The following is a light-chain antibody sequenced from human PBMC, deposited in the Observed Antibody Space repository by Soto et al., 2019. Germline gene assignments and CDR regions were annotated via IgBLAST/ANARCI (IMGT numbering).Light chain of an antibody. V-gene: IGLV2-14*01. CDR3: SSYTSSYTYV. J-gene: IGLJ1*01. CDR2: EVS. Sequence: QSALSQPACVSGSPGQSITISCTGTRRNVGYYNYVSWYQQHPGKAPKVMIYEVSYRPSGVSHRFSGSKSGNTASLTISGLQAEDEADYYCSSYTSSYTYVFGTGTKVTVL. CDR1: RRNVGYYNY.